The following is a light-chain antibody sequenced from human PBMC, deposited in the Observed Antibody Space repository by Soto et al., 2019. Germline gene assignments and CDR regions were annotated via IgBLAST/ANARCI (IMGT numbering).Light chain of an antibody. CDR3: SSFVAGSNYWV. Sequence: QSALTQPPSASGSPGRSVTISCTGTSSDVGGYDYVSWFQQHPGKAPKLIIYEVTKRPSGVPDRFSASKSGNTASLTVSGLQAEDEADYYCSSFVAGSNYWVFGGGTMLTVL. CDR2: EVT. CDR1: SSDVGGYDY. J-gene: IGLJ3*02. V-gene: IGLV2-8*01.